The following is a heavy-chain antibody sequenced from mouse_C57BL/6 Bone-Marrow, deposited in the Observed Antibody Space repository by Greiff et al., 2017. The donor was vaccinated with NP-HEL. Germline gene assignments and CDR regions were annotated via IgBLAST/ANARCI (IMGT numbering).Heavy chain of an antibody. J-gene: IGHJ3*01. CDR3: ARTVVGPFAY. CDR1: GFTFSSYG. CDR2: ISSGGSYT. Sequence: VQLKESGGDLVKPGGSLKLSCAASGFTFSSYGMSWVRQTPDKRLEWVATISSGGSYTYYPDSVKGRFTISRDNAKNTLYLQMSSLKSEDTAMYYCARTVVGPFAYWGQGTLVTVSA. V-gene: IGHV5-6*01. D-gene: IGHD1-1*01.